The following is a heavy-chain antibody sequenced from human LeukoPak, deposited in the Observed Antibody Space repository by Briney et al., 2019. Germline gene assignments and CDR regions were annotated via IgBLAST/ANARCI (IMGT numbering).Heavy chain of an antibody. J-gene: IGHJ4*02. CDR1: GYTFTGYY. CDR2: INPNSGGT. CDR3: ARDLLYKYYYDSPLDY. V-gene: IGHV1-2*02. Sequence: ASVKVSCKASGYTFTGYYMHWVRQAPGQGLEWMGWINPNSGGTNYAQKFQGKVTMTRDTSISTAYMELSRLRSDDTAVYYCARDLLYKYYYDSPLDYWGQGNLVTVSS. D-gene: IGHD3-22*01.